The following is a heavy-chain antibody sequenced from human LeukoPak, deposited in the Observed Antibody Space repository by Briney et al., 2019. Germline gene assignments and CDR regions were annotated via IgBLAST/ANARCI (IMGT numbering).Heavy chain of an antibody. D-gene: IGHD6-13*01. CDR3: ARGYPRAAAGIGLFDP. CDR2: MNPNSGNT. V-gene: IGHV1-8*02. CDR1: GYTFTSYY. J-gene: IGHJ5*02. Sequence: ASVKVSCKASGYTFTSYYMHWVRQATGQGLEWMGWMNPNSGNTGYAQKFQGRVTMTRNTSISTAYMELSSLRSEDTAVYYCARGYPRAAAGIGLFDPWGQGTLVTVSS.